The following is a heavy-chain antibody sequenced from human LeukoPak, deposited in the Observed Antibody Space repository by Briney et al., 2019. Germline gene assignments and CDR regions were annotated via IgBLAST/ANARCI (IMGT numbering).Heavy chain of an antibody. J-gene: IGHJ4*02. CDR3: ARLQDYGSGTPYFDY. V-gene: IGHV4-34*01. CDR2: INHSGST. CDR1: GGSFSGYY. Sequence: SETLSLTCAVYGGSFSGYYWSWIRQPPRKGLEGIGEINHSGSTNYNPSLNSRVTISVDTSKNQFSLKLSSVTAADTAVYYCARLQDYGSGTPYFDYWGQGTLVTVSS. D-gene: IGHD3-10*01.